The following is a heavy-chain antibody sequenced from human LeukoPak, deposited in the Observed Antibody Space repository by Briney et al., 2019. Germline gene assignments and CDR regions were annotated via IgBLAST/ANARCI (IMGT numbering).Heavy chain of an antibody. CDR1: GGSISSYH. CDR3: ARARNYYDSSDYYYEGDAFDI. CDR2: IYYSGST. J-gene: IGHJ3*02. D-gene: IGHD3-22*01. V-gene: IGHV4-59*01. Sequence: PSETLSLTCTVSGGSISSYHWSWIRRPPGKGLECIGFIYYSGSTNYNPSLKSRVTISVDTSKNQFSLKLSSVTAADTAVYYCARARNYYDSSDYYYEGDAFDIWGQGTMVTVSS.